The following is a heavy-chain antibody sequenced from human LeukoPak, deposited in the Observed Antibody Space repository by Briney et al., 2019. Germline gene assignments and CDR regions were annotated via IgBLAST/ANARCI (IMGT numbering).Heavy chain of an antibody. CDR1: GGSISSGGYY. Sequence: PSQTLSLTCTVSGGSISSGGYYWSWIRQHPGKGLEWIGYIYYSGSTYYNPSLKSRVTISVDTSKNQFSLKLSSVTAADTAVYYCARDHSALVGAPYYWGQGTLVTVSS. CDR2: IYYSGST. CDR3: ARDHSALVGAPYY. V-gene: IGHV4-31*03. J-gene: IGHJ4*02. D-gene: IGHD1-26*01.